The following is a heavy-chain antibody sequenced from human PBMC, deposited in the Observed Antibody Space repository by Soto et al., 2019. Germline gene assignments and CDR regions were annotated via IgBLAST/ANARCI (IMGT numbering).Heavy chain of an antibody. J-gene: IGHJ4*02. CDR2: ISDDGSRA. V-gene: IGHV3-74*01. Sequence: PXESLRLSCTASGFTFSMYWMHWVRQVPGKGPEWVSRISDDGSRADYADSVKGRFTISRDNAKNTLYLEMHVLRADDTAVYYCTRGPRPSSVGTGAFWGQGTPVTVSS. CDR3: TRGPRPSSVGTGAF. CDR1: GFTFSMYW.